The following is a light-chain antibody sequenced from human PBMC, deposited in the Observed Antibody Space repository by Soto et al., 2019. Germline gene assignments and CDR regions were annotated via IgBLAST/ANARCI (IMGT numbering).Light chain of an antibody. V-gene: IGLV2-14*01. CDR2: DVS. Sequence: QSALTQPASVSGSPGQSITISCTGTSSDVGAYTYVSWYQQHPGKAPKLMIYDVSNRPSGVSNRFSGSKSGDTASLTISGLQAADEADYYCSSYTGSITYVFGTGTKLTVL. CDR1: SSDVGAYTY. J-gene: IGLJ1*01. CDR3: SSYTGSITYV.